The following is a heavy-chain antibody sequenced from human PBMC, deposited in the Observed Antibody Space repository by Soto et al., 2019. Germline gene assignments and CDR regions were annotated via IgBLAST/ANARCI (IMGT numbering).Heavy chain of an antibody. V-gene: IGHV4-34*01. Sequence: SETLTLTCAVYGGSFSGYYWSWIRQPPGKGLEWIGEINHSGGTNYNPSLKSRVTISVDTSKNQFSLKLSSVTAADTAVYYCARGKTDYYDSSGYYYVPFDYXGQGTLVTVSS. CDR1: GGSFSGYY. J-gene: IGHJ4*02. CDR3: ARGKTDYYDSSGYYYVPFDY. CDR2: INHSGGT. D-gene: IGHD3-22*01.